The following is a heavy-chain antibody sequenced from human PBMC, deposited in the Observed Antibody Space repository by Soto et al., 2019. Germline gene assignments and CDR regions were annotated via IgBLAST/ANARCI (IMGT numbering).Heavy chain of an antibody. Sequence: SETLSLTRTVSGGSISSSSYYWGWILQPPGKGLEWIVSIYYSGSTYYNPSLKSRVTISVDTSKNQFSLKLSSVTAADTAVYYCARHILYYDYVWGSYRYTSWFDPWGQGTLVTVSS. D-gene: IGHD3-16*02. V-gene: IGHV4-39*01. CDR1: GGSISSSSYY. J-gene: IGHJ5*02. CDR3: ARHILYYDYVWGSYRYTSWFDP. CDR2: IYYSGST.